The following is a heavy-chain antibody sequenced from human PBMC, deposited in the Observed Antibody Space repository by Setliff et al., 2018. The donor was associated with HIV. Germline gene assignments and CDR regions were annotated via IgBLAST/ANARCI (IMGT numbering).Heavy chain of an antibody. V-gene: IGHV3-7*01. Sequence: GGSLRLSCAASGFIFSTNWMSWVRQAPGKGPEWVANINQDGSDKYYVPSVKGRFTISRDKSKNTLYLQMNSLRAEDTAVYYCARGGAFGVSVGATWGQGTLVTFCS. CDR2: INQDGSDK. CDR3: ARGGAFGVSVGAT. J-gene: IGHJ5*02. CDR1: GFIFSTNW. D-gene: IGHD2-15*01.